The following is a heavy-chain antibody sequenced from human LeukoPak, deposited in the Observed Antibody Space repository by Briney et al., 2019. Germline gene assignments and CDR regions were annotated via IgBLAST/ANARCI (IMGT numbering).Heavy chain of an antibody. Sequence: GGSLRLSCAASGFTFSSYWMSWVRQAPGNGLEWVANIKQDGSEKYYVDSVKGRFTISRDNAKNSLYLQMNSLRAEDTAVYYCARTGKDIVVVVAASDYWGQGTLVTVSS. D-gene: IGHD2-15*01. CDR3: ARTGKDIVVVVAASDY. CDR2: IKQDGSEK. V-gene: IGHV3-7*04. J-gene: IGHJ4*02. CDR1: GFTFSSYW.